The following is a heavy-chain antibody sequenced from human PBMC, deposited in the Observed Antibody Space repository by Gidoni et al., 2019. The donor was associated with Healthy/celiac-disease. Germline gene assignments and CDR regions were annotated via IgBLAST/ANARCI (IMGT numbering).Heavy chain of an antibody. CDR2: IKHSGST. CDR3: ARARPDLTVTTRLVGSYWYFDL. V-gene: IGHV4-34*01. Sequence: QVQLQQWGAGLLKPSETLSLTCAVSGGSFSGYYWSWIRQPPGKGLEWIGEIKHSGSTNYNPSLKSRVTISVDTSKNQFSLKLSSVTAADTAVYYCARARPDLTVTTRLVGSYWYFDLWGRGTLVTVSS. J-gene: IGHJ2*01. D-gene: IGHD4-17*01. CDR1: GGSFSGYY.